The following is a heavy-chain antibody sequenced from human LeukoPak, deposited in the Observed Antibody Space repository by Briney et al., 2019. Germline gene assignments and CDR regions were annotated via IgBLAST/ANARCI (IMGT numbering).Heavy chain of an antibody. D-gene: IGHD3-3*01. J-gene: IGHJ6*02. Sequence: GGSLRLSCAASGFTVSSNYMSWVRQAPGKGLEWVSVIYSGGSTYYADSVKGRFTISRHNFKNTLYLQMNSLRAEDTAVYYCARDKRFPYYYGMDVWGQGTTVTVSS. V-gene: IGHV3-53*04. CDR3: ARDKRFPYYYGMDV. CDR2: IYSGGST. CDR1: GFTVSSNY.